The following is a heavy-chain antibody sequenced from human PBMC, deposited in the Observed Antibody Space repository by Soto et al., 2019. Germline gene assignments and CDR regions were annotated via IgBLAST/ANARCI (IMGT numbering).Heavy chain of an antibody. CDR2: IYYSGKT. J-gene: IGHJ3*02. Sequence: QVRLQEWGPGLVKPSQTLSLKCSVSGGSITTGGRYWSWIRQLPGKGLEWIGDIYYSGKTYYNASLKSRVTISLEASKNQFSLKLSSVTAADTAVYYCAQALVFTGGDGFDNWGQGRLVTVSS. V-gene: IGHV4-31*02. CDR3: AQALVFTGGDGFDN. D-gene: IGHD1-1*01. CDR1: GGSITTGGRY.